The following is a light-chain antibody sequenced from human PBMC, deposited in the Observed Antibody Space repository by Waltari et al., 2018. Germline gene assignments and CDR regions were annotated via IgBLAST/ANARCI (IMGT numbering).Light chain of an antibody. CDR3: SSYTSSSTLV. J-gene: IGLJ2*01. CDR2: GVS. Sequence: QSALTQPASVSGSPGQSITISCTGTSSDVGGSNYVSWYQQHPGKAPKLMIHGVSQRPSGVSSRFSGSKSGSTGSLTISGLQADDEADYYCSSYTSSSTLVFGGRTKLTVL. V-gene: IGLV2-14*01. CDR1: SSDVGGSNY.